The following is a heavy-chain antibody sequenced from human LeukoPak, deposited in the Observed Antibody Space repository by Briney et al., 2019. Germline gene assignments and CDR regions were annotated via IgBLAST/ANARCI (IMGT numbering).Heavy chain of an antibody. J-gene: IGHJ5*02. CDR2: ISGSGGST. V-gene: IGHV3-23*01. Sequence: GGSLRLSCAASGFTFSSNAMSSVRQAPGKGLELVSAISGSGGSTYYADSVKRRFTISRDNSKNTLYLQMNSLRAEDTAVYYCAKGSGWYDHDEGPPWGQGTLVTVSS. D-gene: IGHD6-19*01. CDR1: GFTFSSNA. CDR3: AKGSGWYDHDEGPP.